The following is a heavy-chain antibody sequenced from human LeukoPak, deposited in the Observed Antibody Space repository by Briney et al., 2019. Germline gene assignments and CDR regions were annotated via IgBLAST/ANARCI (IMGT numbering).Heavy chain of an antibody. CDR1: GFTFSSYS. Sequence: PGGSLRLSCAASGFTFSSYSMNWVRQAPGKGLEWVSYISSSSSTIYYADSVKGRFTISRDNAKNSLYLQMNSLRAEDTAVYYCARDRHGSGRQPFDPWGQGTLVTVSS. CDR3: ARDRHGSGRQPFDP. V-gene: IGHV3-48*04. CDR2: ISSSSSTI. J-gene: IGHJ5*02. D-gene: IGHD3-10*01.